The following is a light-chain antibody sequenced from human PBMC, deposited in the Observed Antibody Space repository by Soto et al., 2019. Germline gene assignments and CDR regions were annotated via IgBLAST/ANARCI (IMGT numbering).Light chain of an antibody. CDR1: QSVSTN. J-gene: IGKJ3*01. V-gene: IGKV3-11*01. CDR3: QMRNNWPPIFT. Sequence: EIVLTQSPATLSLSPGERATLSCRASQSVSTNLAWYQQKPGQAPRLLMYEVSNRATGIPAMFSGIGSGTDFTLTISSLEPEDFAVYYCQMRNNWPPIFTFGPGTKVDIK. CDR2: EVS.